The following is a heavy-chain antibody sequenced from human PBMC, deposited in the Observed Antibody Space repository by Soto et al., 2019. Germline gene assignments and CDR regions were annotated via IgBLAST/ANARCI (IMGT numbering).Heavy chain of an antibody. CDR3: ARDTRWNSGLDY. D-gene: IGHD1-1*01. J-gene: IGHJ4*02. CDR2: ISYDGSNK. Sequence: GGSLILSGSSSGVTCSTYSMHWVRQAPGKGLELVAVISYDGSNKYYADSVKGRFTISRDNSKNTLYLQMNSLRAEDTAVYYCARDTRWNSGLDYWGQGTLVTVSS. V-gene: IGHV3-30-3*01. CDR1: GVTCSTYS.